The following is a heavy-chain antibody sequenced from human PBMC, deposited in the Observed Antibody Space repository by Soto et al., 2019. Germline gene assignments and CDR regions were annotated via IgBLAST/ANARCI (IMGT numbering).Heavy chain of an antibody. D-gene: IGHD3-10*01. Sequence: LRLSCAASGFTFSSYAMSWVRQAPGKGLEWVSAISGSGGSTYYADSVKGRFTISRDNSKNTLYLQMNSLRAEDTAVYYCAKETAPDYYGSGSYYNGFDYWGQGTLVTVSS. CDR2: ISGSGGST. CDR1: GFTFSSYA. V-gene: IGHV3-23*01. CDR3: AKETAPDYYGSGSYYNGFDY. J-gene: IGHJ4*02.